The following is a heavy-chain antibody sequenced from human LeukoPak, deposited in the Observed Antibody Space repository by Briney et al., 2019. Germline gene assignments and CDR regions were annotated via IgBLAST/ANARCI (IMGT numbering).Heavy chain of an antibody. D-gene: IGHD1-26*01. V-gene: IGHV3-7*04. Sequence: GGALRLSCAASGFTFSSYWMSWVRQAPGKGLEWVANIKHDGSEKYYVDSVKGRFTISRDNAKNSLYLQMNSLRAEDTAVYYCARETRWELFDYWGQGTLVTVSS. CDR2: IKHDGSEK. CDR1: GFTFSSYW. CDR3: ARETRWELFDY. J-gene: IGHJ4*02.